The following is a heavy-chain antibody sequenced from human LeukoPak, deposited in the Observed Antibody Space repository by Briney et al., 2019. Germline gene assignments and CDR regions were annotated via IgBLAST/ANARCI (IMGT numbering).Heavy chain of an antibody. V-gene: IGHV4-39*07. CDR3: ARDRRITMVRGDHFDY. CDR2: IYYSGST. CDR1: GGSISSSSYY. J-gene: IGHJ4*02. D-gene: IGHD3-10*01. Sequence: PSETLSLTCTVSGGSISSSSYYWGWIRQPPGKGLEWIGSIYYSGSTYYNPSLKSRVTISVDTSKNQFSLKLSSVTAADTAVYYCARDRRITMVRGDHFDYWGQGTLVTVSS.